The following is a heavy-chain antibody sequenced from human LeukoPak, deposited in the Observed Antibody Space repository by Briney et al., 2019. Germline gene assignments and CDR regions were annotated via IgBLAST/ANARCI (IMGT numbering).Heavy chain of an antibody. CDR2: IYYSGST. CDR3: ARIIELTGHFEY. J-gene: IGHJ4*02. CDR1: GDSINYYY. D-gene: IGHD3-9*01. Sequence: PSDTLSLTCTVSGDSINYYYWSWIRQPPGKGLEGIGYIYYSGSTNYNPSLKSRLTISVDTSKNQFSLRLSSVTAADTAVYYCARIIELTGHFEYWGQGTLVTVSS. V-gene: IGHV4-59*08.